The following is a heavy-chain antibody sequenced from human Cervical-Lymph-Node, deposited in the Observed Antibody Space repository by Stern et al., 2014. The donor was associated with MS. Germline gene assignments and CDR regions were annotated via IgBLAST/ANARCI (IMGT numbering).Heavy chain of an antibody. CDR2: TYWNDDD. D-gene: IGHD2-15*01. Sequence: QITLKESGPALVKPTQTLTLTCSVSGFSVTTSGVGVAWIRQPPGKALEELAFTYWNDDDHYSPSLKSRLTITKDTSKNQVVLTMTNMDPVDTATYYCAHTAGFIIDYWGQGILVTVSS. CDR3: AHTAGFIIDY. V-gene: IGHV2-5*01. CDR1: GFSVTTSGVG. J-gene: IGHJ4*02.